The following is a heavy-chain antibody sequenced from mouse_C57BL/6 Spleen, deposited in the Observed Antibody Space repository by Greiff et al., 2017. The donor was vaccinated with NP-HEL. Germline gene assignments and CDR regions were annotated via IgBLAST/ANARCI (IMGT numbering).Heavy chain of an antibody. D-gene: IGHD1-1*01. V-gene: IGHV1-50*01. J-gene: IGHJ2*01. CDR2: IDPSDGYT. CDR3: ASATGVAPWGY. CDR1: GYTFTSYW. Sequence: VQLQQPGAELVKPGASVKLSCKASGYTFTSYWMQWVKQRPGQGLEWIGEIDPSDGYTNYNQKFKGKATLTVDTSSSTAYMQLSSLTSEDSAVYYCASATGVAPWGYWGKGTTLTVSS.